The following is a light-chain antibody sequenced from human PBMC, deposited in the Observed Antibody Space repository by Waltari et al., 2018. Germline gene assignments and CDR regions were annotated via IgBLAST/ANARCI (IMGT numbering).Light chain of an antibody. CDR3: QQYDKWLMYT. CDR2: DAS. J-gene: IGKJ2*01. V-gene: IGKV1-8*01. Sequence: AIRITQSPSSLSASTGDRVTITCRASQGISSYLAWYQQKPGKAPKVLIYDASTLQSGVPSRFSGSGSGTDFTLTISCLQSEDFAVYYCQQYDKWLMYTFGQGTKVEVK. CDR1: QGISSY.